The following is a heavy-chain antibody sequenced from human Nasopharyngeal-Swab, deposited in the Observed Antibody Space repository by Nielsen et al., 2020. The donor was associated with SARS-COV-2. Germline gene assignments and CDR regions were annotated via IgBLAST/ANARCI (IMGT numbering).Heavy chain of an antibody. J-gene: IGHJ5*02. V-gene: IGHV4-4*07. CDR3: ARESSLVPNWFDP. CDR2: IYTSGST. D-gene: IGHD2-2*01. CDR1: GGAISSCY. Sequence: GSLRLSCTVSGGAISSCYWSWIRQPAGKGLEWIGRIYTSGSTNYNPSLKSRVTMSVDTSKNQFSLKLSSVTAADTAVYYCARESSLVPNWFDPWGQGTLVTVSS.